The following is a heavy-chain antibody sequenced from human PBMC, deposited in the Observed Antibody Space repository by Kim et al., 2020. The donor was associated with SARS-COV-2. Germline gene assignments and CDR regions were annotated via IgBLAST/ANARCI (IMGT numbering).Heavy chain of an antibody. J-gene: IGHJ4*02. CDR2: IYYSGST. D-gene: IGHD4-17*01. CDR3: ARSPHDYGDYYFDQ. V-gene: IGHV4-39*07. Sequence: SETLSLTCSVSDGSISSSSYYWGWIRQPPGKGLEWIGSIYYSGSTYYNPSIKSRVTISVDRSKNQFSLRLSSVTAADTAVYYCARSPHDYGDYYFDQWGQGTLITVSS. CDR1: DGSISSSSYY.